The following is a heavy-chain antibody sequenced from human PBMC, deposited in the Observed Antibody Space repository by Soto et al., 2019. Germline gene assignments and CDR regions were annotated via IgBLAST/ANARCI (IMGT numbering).Heavy chain of an antibody. CDR1: GYAFTTYG. J-gene: IGHJ4*02. Sequence: QVHLVQSGAEVKKPGASVKVSCKGSGYAFTTYGITWVRQAPGQGLEWMGWISAHNGNTNYAQKLQGRVPVTRAPSTSTAYMELRSLRSDDTAVYYCARGRYGDYWGQGALVTGSS. CDR3: ARGRYGDY. V-gene: IGHV1-18*01. D-gene: IGHD1-1*01. CDR2: ISAHNGNT.